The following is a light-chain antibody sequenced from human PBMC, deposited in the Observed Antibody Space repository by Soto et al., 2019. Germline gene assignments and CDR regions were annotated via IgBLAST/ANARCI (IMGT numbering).Light chain of an antibody. Sequence: THVTQSPSAIFASVGDGVTITCRASQGIRHDLAWYQQKPGRVPKRLIYEASSLLSGVPSRFSGGGSGTEFTLTITSLQPEDFATYYCLQHNYYPRTFGQGTKVDIK. CDR2: EAS. CDR1: QGIRHD. V-gene: IGKV1-17*03. J-gene: IGKJ1*01. CDR3: LQHNYYPRT.